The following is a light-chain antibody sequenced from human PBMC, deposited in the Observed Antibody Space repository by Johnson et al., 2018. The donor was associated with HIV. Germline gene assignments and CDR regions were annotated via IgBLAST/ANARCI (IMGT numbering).Light chain of an antibody. CDR2: DNN. CDR1: NSNIGNNY. J-gene: IGLJ1*01. CDR3: GTWDSSLSALA. Sequence: QSLLTQPPSVSAAPGQKVTISCSGSNSNIGNNYVSWYQQVPGTAPKLLIYDNNKRPSGIPDRFSGSKSGTSATLGITGLQTGDEADYYCGTWDSSLSALAFGTGTKVTVL. V-gene: IGLV1-51*01.